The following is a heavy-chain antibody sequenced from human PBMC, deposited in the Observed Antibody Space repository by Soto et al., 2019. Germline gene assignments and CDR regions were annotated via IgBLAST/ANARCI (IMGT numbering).Heavy chain of an antibody. J-gene: IGHJ6*02. V-gene: IGHV4-31*03. CDR2: IYYSGST. Sequence: QVQLQESGPGLVKPSETLSLMCTVSGDSISSGGYYWSWIRQHPGKGLEWIGYIYYSGSTYYSTSLKSRVSISVDTSKNQFSLRLTSVSAADAAVYYCARYCSATKCHENAMDVRGQGTTVTVSS. CDR1: GDSISSGGYY. D-gene: IGHD2-15*01. CDR3: ARYCSATKCHENAMDV.